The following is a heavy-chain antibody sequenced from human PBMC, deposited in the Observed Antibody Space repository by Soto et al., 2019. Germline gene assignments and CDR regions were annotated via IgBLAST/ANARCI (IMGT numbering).Heavy chain of an antibody. J-gene: IGHJ6*03. CDR1: GGAISSGGYY. Sequence: SETLSLTCTVFGGAISSGGYYWSWIRQHPGKGLEWIGYIYYSGSTYYNPSLKSRVTISVDTSKNQFSLKLSSVTAADTAVYYCASAPDDYGDYASMDVWGKGTTVTVSS. CDR2: IYYSGST. CDR3: ASAPDDYGDYASMDV. D-gene: IGHD4-17*01. V-gene: IGHV4-31*03.